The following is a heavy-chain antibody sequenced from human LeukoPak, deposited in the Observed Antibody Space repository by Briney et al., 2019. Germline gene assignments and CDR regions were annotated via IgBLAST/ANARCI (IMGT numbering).Heavy chain of an antibody. CDR1: GGSMSSYY. V-gene: IGHV4-4*07. Sequence: SETLSLTCTDSGGSMSSYYWSWIRQPAGKGLEWIGRIYTSGSTNYNPSLKSRVTMSVDTSNNQFSLKLTSVTAADTAVYYCARKRKGAYDFDYWGQGTLVTISS. J-gene: IGHJ4*02. CDR3: ARKRKGAYDFDY. CDR2: IYTSGST. D-gene: IGHD3-16*01.